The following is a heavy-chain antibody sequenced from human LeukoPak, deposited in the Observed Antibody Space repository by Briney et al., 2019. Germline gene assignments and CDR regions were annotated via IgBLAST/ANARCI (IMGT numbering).Heavy chain of an antibody. V-gene: IGHV3-9*01. CDR2: ISWNSGSI. D-gene: IGHD6-19*01. CDR3: AKDNRRHYTSGPNPDSLH. J-gene: IGHJ4*02. Sequence: GGSLRLSCAGSGFIFNNYAMHWVRQPPGKGLEWVSGISWNSGSIDYADSVKGRFTISRDNAKNSLYLQMNSLRVEDTAFFYCAKDNRRHYTSGPNPDSLHWGQGALVTVSS. CDR1: GFIFNNYA.